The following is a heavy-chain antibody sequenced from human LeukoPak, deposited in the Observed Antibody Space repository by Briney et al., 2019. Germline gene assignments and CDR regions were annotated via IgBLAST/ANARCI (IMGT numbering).Heavy chain of an antibody. CDR1: GFTFSSYA. CDR2: ISGSGGST. V-gene: IGHV3-23*01. Sequence: GGSLRLSCAASGFTFSSYAMSWARQAPGKGLEWVSAISGSGGSTYYADSVKGRFTISRDNSKNTLYLQMNSLRAEDTAVYYCEKQEYSTPRGWFDPWGQGTLVTVSS. J-gene: IGHJ5*02. CDR3: EKQEYSTPRGWFDP. D-gene: IGHD6-6*01.